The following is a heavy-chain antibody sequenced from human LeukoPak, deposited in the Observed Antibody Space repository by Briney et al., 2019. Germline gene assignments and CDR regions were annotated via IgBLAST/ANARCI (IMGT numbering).Heavy chain of an antibody. CDR1: GGSVSSGDYY. D-gene: IGHD1-26*01. CDR2: VYHSGET. CDR3: ARGPPLLP. V-gene: IGHV4-30-2*01. Sequence: PSETLSLTCTVSGGSVSSGDYYWSWIRQPPGKGLEWIGSVYHSGETYYNPSLNSRVTISVDRSKNQLSLKLSSVTAADTAVYYCARGPPLLPWGQGTLVTVSS. J-gene: IGHJ5*02.